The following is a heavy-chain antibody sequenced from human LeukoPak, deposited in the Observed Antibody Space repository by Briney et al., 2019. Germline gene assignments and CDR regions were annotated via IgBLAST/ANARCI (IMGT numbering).Heavy chain of an antibody. V-gene: IGHV3-9*01. CDR2: ITWNRDNI. CDR1: GFTFDDYA. D-gene: IGHD3-22*01. CDR3: AKDLSSAITSALVLDV. Sequence: GVSLRLSCAASGFTFDDYAMHWVRQAPGKGLEWVSGITWNRDNIGYGDSVKGRFTISRDNVKNVLYLQMTSLRPEDTALYYCAKDLSSAITSALVLDVWGQGTTVIVSS. J-gene: IGHJ6*02.